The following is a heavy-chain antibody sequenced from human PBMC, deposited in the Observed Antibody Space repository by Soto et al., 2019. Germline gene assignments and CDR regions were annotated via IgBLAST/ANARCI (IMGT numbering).Heavy chain of an antibody. V-gene: IGHV1-24*01. CDR1: KNTLTELT. CDR3: AADRKIVGNIGAFDF. D-gene: IGHD1-26*01. CDR2: SAAEEGEP. Sequence: ASVKVSCKGPKNTLTELTIDWLLQAPGKGLEWMGRSAAEEGEPIYPQKFQGRVSMTEDPSTDTAYMELTSLRFEDTAVYFCAADRKIVGNIGAFDFWGQGTQVTVS. J-gene: IGHJ4*02.